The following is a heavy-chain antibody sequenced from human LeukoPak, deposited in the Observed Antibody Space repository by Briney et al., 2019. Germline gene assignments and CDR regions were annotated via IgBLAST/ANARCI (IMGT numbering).Heavy chain of an antibody. V-gene: IGHV3-7*01. CDR3: ARLETQFLEWLSGYYYMDV. Sequence: GGSLRLSCAASGFTFSSYWMSWVRQAPGKGLEGVANIKQDGSEKYYVDSVKGRFTISRDNAKNSLYLQMNSLRAEDTAGYYCARLETQFLEWLSGYYYMDVWGKGTTVSVSS. CDR2: IKQDGSEK. J-gene: IGHJ6*03. D-gene: IGHD3-3*01. CDR1: GFTFSSYW.